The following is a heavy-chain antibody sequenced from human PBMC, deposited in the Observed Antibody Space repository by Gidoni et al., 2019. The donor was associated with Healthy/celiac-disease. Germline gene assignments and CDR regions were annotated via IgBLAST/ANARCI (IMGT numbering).Heavy chain of an antibody. CDR1: GFTFSSYG. CDR3: AREAGIAAAANGGFDY. J-gene: IGHJ4*02. V-gene: IGHV3-33*01. CDR2: IWYDGSNK. D-gene: IGHD6-13*01. Sequence: QVQLVESGGGVVQPGRSLRLSCAASGFTFSSYGMHWVRQAPGKGLEWVAVIWYDGSNKYYADSVKGRFTISRDNSKNTLYLQMNSLRAEDTAVYYCAREAGIAAAANGGFDYWGQGTLVTVSS.